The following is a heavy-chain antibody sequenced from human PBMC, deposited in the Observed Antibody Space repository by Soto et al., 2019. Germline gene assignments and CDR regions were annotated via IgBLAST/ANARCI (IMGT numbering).Heavy chain of an antibody. CDR1: GGSISSYY. J-gene: IGHJ2*01. V-gene: IGHV4-59*08. CDR2: IYYSGST. Sequence: QVQLQESGPGLVKPSETLSLTCTVSGGSISSYYWSWIRQPPGKGLEWIGYIYYSGSTNYNPSLMMRVTIAVDTSKNQFSLKLSSVTAADTAVYYCARRSTMVRGVIPDWYFDLWGRGTLVTVSS. CDR3: ARRSTMVRGVIPDWYFDL. D-gene: IGHD3-10*01.